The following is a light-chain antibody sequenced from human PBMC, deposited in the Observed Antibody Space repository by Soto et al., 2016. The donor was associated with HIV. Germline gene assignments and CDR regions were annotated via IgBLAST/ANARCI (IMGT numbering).Light chain of an antibody. CDR1: NIGYKS. CDR3: QVWDSRCDHSYV. J-gene: IGLJ1*01. Sequence: SYVLTQPPSVSVAPGKTATITCGGDNIGYKSVHWYQQKSGQAPVLVVYDDSDRPAGIPERFSGSNSGNTATLSISSVEAGDEADYYCQVWDSRCDHSYVFGPGTKVNVL. CDR2: DDS. V-gene: IGLV3-21*03.